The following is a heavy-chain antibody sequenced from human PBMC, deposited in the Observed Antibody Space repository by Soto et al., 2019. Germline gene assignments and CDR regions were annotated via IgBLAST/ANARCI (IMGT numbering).Heavy chain of an antibody. Sequence: QVQLVQSGGEVKKPGSSVKVSCKASGGTFSSYAISWVRQAPGHGLEWMGGIIPISDTTNDAQKFQGRVTSTADQSKSTAYMDMSSLQSEETAVYYCARSQCSSTSIEIYYYYYYGMDVGGQGTMVTVSS. V-gene: IGHV1-69*01. CDR2: IIPISDTT. CDR3: ARSQCSSTSIEIYYYYYYGMDV. D-gene: IGHD2-2*01. CDR1: GGTFSSYA. J-gene: IGHJ6*02.